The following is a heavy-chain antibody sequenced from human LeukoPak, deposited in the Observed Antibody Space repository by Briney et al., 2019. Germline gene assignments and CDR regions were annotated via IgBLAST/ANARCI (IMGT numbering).Heavy chain of an antibody. Sequence: SETLSLTCTVSGGSINSYTYCWGWIRQSPGKGLEWIGSVYYTGSTYYNPSLKSRVTIFVDTSKNQFSLKLNSVTAADTAVYYCARHLTYDFLAAYDNWGQGTLVTVSS. V-gene: IGHV4-39*01. CDR3: ARHLTYDFLAAYDN. J-gene: IGHJ4*02. CDR1: GGSINSYTYC. D-gene: IGHD3-9*01. CDR2: VYYTGST.